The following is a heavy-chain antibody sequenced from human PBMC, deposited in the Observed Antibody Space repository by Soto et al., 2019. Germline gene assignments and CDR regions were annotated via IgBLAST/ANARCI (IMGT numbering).Heavy chain of an antibody. J-gene: IGHJ6*02. CDR1: GVSLNTADTW. V-gene: IGHV4-30-4*01. CDR3: VRSREMESGNDYGLDV. CDR2: YQSGGST. D-gene: IGHD2-15*01. Sequence: QVQLQESGSGLVKPSQSLFLTCTVSGVSLNTADTWWSWIRQSPGKGLEFIGYYQSGGSTCYNASFSSRVIRSADTSNSQFSLKLSSVTVADTAVYFCVRSREMESGNDYGLDVWGQGTTVTVSS.